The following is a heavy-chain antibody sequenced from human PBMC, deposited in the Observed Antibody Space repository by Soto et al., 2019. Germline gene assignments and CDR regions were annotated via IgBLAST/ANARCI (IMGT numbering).Heavy chain of an antibody. CDR1: GFTFNYYG. CDR2: ISYDGGTI. J-gene: IGHJ4*02. D-gene: IGHD2-15*01. V-gene: IGHV3-30*18. CDR3: AKSASESYEDEAN. Sequence: QVQLVESGGGVVQPGKSLRLSCATSGFTFNYYGFHWVRQAPGKGLEWVAVISYDGGTIYYADAVKSRFTISRDDSKDTVYLQMNTLRLEDTGFYYSAKSASESYEDEANWCQGTLVTVSS.